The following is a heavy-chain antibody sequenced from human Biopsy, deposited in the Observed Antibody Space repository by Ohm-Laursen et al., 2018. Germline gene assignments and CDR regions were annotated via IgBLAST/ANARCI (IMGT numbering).Heavy chain of an antibody. CDR2: IFYSGTT. CDR3: ARFQAGTIEVY. Sequence: SETLSLTCTVSGVFISSGPYYWGWIRQPPGKGLEWIGHIFYSGTTSYNPSHKSRITISVDTSKTQFSLRLSSVTAADTAVYYCARFQAGTIEVYWGQGTLVTVSS. J-gene: IGHJ4*02. V-gene: IGHV4-39*01. CDR1: GVFISSGPYY. D-gene: IGHD3-3*01.